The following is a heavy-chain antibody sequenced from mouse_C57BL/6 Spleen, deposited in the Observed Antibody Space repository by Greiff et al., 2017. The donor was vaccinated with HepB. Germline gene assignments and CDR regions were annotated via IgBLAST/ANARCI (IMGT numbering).Heavy chain of an antibody. D-gene: IGHD2-4*01. Sequence: EVKLVESGGGLVKPGGSLKLSCAASGFTFSSYAMSWVRQTPEKRLEWVATISDGGSYTYYPDNVKGRFTISRDNAKNNLYLQMSHLKSEDTAMCYCAREVLRRGYYFDYWGQGTTLTVSS. CDR1: GFTFSSYA. V-gene: IGHV5-4*01. CDR3: AREVLRRGYYFDY. J-gene: IGHJ2*01. CDR2: ISDGGSYT.